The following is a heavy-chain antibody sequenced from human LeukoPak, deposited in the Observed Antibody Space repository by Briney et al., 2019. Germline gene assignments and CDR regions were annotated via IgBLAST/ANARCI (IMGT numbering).Heavy chain of an antibody. D-gene: IGHD2/OR15-2a*01. J-gene: IGHJ4*02. CDR2: IKQDGSEK. V-gene: IGHV3-7*03. Sequence: PGGSLRLSCAASGFTFSSYWMSWVRQAPGKGLEWVANIKQDGSEKYYVDSVKGRFTISRDNSKNTLYLQMNSLRAEDTAVYYCAKDREGRNNYFVDFDYWGQGTLVTVSS. CDR3: AKDREGRNNYFVDFDY. CDR1: GFTFSSYW.